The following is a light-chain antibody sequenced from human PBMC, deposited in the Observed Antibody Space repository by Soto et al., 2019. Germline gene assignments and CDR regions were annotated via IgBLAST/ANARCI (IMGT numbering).Light chain of an antibody. V-gene: IGLV1-47*01. J-gene: IGLJ3*02. Sequence: QSVVSQPPSASGTPGQRVTVSCSGSSSNIGRNFVYWYQQFPGTAPKLLIFKNDQRPSGVPDRFSGSKSGTSASLAISGLQSEDEADYYCATWDASLSGWVFGGGTKLTVL. CDR3: ATWDASLSGWV. CDR1: SSNIGRNF. CDR2: KND.